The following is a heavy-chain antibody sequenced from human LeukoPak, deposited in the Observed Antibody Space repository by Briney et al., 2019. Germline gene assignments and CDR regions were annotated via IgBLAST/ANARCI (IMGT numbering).Heavy chain of an antibody. CDR3: ASSPIAVALPSY. J-gene: IGHJ4*02. V-gene: IGHV3-7*01. D-gene: IGHD6-19*01. CDR1: GFSFSSYW. CDR2: IEEDGSQQ. Sequence: GGSLRLSCAASGFSFSSYWMSWVRQAPGKGLEWVANIEEDGSQQFYVDSVKGRFTISRDNAKKSLYLQMNSLRVEDTGVYYCASSPIAVALPSYWGQGTLVTVSS.